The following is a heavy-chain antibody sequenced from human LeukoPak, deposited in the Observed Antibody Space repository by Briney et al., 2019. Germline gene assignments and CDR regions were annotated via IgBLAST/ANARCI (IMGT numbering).Heavy chain of an antibody. CDR2: IWYDGSNK. J-gene: IGHJ5*02. D-gene: IGHD1-26*01. V-gene: IGHV3-33*08. CDR1: GFTFSSYA. Sequence: PGGSLRLSCAASGFTFSSYAMSWVRQAPGKGLEWVAVIWYDGSNKYYADSVKGRFTISRDNSKNTLYLQMNSLRAEDTAVYYCAREVGAMTFWFDPWGQGTLVTVSS. CDR3: AREVGAMTFWFDP.